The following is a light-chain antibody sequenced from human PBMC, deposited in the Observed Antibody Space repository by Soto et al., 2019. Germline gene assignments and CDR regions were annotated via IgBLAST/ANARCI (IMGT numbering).Light chain of an antibody. Sequence: ENKLTQSAAVVSASKGERVTITCLSCQGINRFLAWYQQLPGKAPKLLIYAASTLQSGVPSRFSGSGSGTEFTLTISSLQPEDFATYYCQHLTSNLITFGQGTRLEI. CDR2: AAS. J-gene: IGKJ5*01. CDR1: QGINRF. CDR3: QHLTSNLIT. V-gene: IGKV1-9*01.